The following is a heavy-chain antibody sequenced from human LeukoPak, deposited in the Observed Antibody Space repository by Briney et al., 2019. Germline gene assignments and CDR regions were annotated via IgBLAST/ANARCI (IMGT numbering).Heavy chain of an antibody. V-gene: IGHV3-48*02. Sequence: RPGGSLRLSCAASGFTFSSYSMNWGRQAPGKGLEWLSYISSGSGTIYYADSVKGRFTISRDNAKNSVYLQMNSLRDEDTAVYYCARGGNIDYWGQGTLVTVSS. CDR1: GFTFSSYS. D-gene: IGHD3-10*01. CDR2: ISSGSGTI. J-gene: IGHJ4*02. CDR3: ARGGNIDY.